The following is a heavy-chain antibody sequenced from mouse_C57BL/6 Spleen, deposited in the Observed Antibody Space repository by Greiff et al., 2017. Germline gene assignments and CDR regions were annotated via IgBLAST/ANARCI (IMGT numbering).Heavy chain of an antibody. CDR3: AREGIYYAMDY. CDR1: GFTFSDYG. J-gene: IGHJ4*01. V-gene: IGHV5-17*01. CDR2: ISSGSSTI. Sequence: EVHLVESGGGLVKPGGSLKLSCAASGFTFSDYGMHWVRQAPEKGLEWVAYISSGSSTIYYADTVKGRFTISRDNAKNTLFLQMTSLRSEDTAMYYCAREGIYYAMDYWGQGTSVTVSS.